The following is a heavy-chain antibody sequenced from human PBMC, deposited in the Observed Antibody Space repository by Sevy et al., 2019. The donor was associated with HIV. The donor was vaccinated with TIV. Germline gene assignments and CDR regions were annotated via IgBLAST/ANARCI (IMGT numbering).Heavy chain of an antibody. J-gene: IGHJ4*02. CDR3: AREGCTKPHDY. V-gene: IGHV3-23*01. Sequence: GGSPRLSCAASGFTFSKYSMSWIRQPPGKGLEWVSTLSFGCGEINYADSVKGRFTISRDNSKSSVYLQMNNLRPEDTAVYYCAREGCTKPHDYWGQRTLVTVSS. CDR1: GFTFSKYS. D-gene: IGHD2-8*01. CDR2: LSFGCGEI.